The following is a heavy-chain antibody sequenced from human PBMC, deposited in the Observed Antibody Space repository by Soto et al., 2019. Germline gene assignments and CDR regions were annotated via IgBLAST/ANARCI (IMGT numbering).Heavy chain of an antibody. Sequence: PGGSLRLSCAASGFTFSDYYMSWIRQAPGKGLEWVSYISSSSSYTNYADSVKGRFTISRDNAKNSLYLQMNSLRAEDTAVYYCARTYSSSSGGFDYWGQGTLVTVSS. J-gene: IGHJ4*02. CDR2: ISSSSSYT. V-gene: IGHV3-11*06. D-gene: IGHD6-6*01. CDR3: ARTYSSSSGGFDY. CDR1: GFTFSDYY.